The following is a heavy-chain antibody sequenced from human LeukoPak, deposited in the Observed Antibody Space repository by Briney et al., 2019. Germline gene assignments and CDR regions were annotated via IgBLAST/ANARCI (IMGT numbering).Heavy chain of an antibody. V-gene: IGHV3-21*03. D-gene: IGHD6-19*01. Sequence: GGSLRLSCAASGFTFSSYSMNWVRQAPGKGLEWVSSISSSSSYIYYADSVKGRFTISRDNAKNSLYLQMNSLKTEDTAVYYCTTDTGSGWGIISTPVSWGQGTLVTVSS. J-gene: IGHJ5*02. CDR3: TTDTGSGWGIISTPVS. CDR2: ISSSSSYI. CDR1: GFTFSSYS.